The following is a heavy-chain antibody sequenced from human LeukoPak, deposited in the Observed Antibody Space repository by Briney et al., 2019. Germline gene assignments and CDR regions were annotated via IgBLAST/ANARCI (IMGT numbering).Heavy chain of an antibody. CDR1: GFTFSDFY. CDR3: ARHDYGGFGV. Sequence: GGSLRLSCAASGFTFSDFYMHWLRHAPGKGLEWLAYISSSGNTIYYADSVKGRLTISRDTAKNSLFLQMNSLRAEDTAVYDCARHDYGGFGVCGKGTSVAVFS. D-gene: IGHD4/OR15-4a*01. CDR2: ISSSGNTI. V-gene: IGHV3-11*04. J-gene: IGHJ6*04.